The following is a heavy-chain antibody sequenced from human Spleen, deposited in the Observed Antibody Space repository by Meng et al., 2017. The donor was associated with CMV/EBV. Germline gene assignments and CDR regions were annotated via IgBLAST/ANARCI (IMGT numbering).Heavy chain of an antibody. V-gene: IGHV3-30*02. D-gene: IGHD6-25*01. Sequence: GGSLRLSCAASGFIFNSFGIDWVRQAPGKGLEWVAFISHDGTKKTYADSVKGRFIISRDHSSNTLSLQMNSLGAEDTAVYYCAKVTTATNPLDFWDQGTLVTVSS. CDR3: AKVTTATNPLDF. J-gene: IGHJ4*02. CDR2: ISHDGTKK. CDR1: GFIFNSFG.